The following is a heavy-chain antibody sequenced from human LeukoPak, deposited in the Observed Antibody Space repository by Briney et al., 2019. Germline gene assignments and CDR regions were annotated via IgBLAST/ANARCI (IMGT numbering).Heavy chain of an antibody. CDR3: ARAGGNWNSKEHNWFDP. J-gene: IGHJ5*02. CDR1: GGTFSSYT. CDR2: IIPVLGIA. Sequence: HRASVKVSCKASGGTFSSYTISWVRQAPEQGLEWMGRIIPVLGIANYAQKFQGRGTITADKSTSTAYMELSSPRSEDTAVYYCARAGGNWNSKEHNWFDPWGQGTLVTVSS. V-gene: IGHV1-69*02. D-gene: IGHD1-7*01.